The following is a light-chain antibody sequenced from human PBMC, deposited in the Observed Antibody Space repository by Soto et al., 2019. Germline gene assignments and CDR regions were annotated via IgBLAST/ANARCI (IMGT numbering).Light chain of an antibody. CDR3: QQYNNWPRT. J-gene: IGKJ1*01. CDR2: AAS. V-gene: IGKV3-15*01. CDR1: QSVRSH. Sequence: EVVMTQSPSTLSVSPGEGATLSFRASQSVRSHLAWYQQKPGQAPRLLIYAASTRATGIPARFSGSGSGTEFTLTISSLQSEDNAVYYCQQYNNWPRTFGQGTKVDIK.